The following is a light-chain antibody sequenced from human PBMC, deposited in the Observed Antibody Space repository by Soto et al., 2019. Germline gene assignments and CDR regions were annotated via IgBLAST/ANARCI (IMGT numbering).Light chain of an antibody. J-gene: IGKJ1*01. V-gene: IGKV4-1*01. CDR3: QQYYDTPLT. Sequence: DIVMTQSPDSLAVSLGERATINCKSSQSVLYSSNNKNYLAWYQQKPGQPPHLLIYWASTRESGVPDRFSGSGSGKNFTLTISSLQAEDVAVYYCQQYYDTPLTFGQGTKVEVK. CDR1: QSVLYSSNNKNY. CDR2: WAS.